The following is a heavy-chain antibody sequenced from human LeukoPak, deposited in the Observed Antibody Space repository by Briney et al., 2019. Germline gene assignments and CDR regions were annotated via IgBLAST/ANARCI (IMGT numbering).Heavy chain of an antibody. Sequence: GGSLRLSCAASGFTFNNYYMSWVRQAPGKGLECVSCISSSSSTIYYADSVKGRFTISRDKAKNSLYLQMNALRAEDTAVYYCARSVDVDYWGQGILVTVSS. D-gene: IGHD5-24*01. CDR2: ISSSSSTI. CDR3: ARSVDVDY. V-gene: IGHV3-48*01. CDR1: GFTFNNYY. J-gene: IGHJ4*02.